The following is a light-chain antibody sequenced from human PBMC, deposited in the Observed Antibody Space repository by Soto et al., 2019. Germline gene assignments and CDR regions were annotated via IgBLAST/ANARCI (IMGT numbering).Light chain of an antibody. V-gene: IGLV2-14*01. J-gene: IGLJ2*01. CDR3: SSYTSSSTVI. CDR2: EIS. CDR1: NNDIGNYKY. Sequence: QSGLTHPASVSGSPGQSINSSCTGTNNDIGNYKYVSWYQQHPGKAPKLLIYEISNRLSGISNRFSGSKSGNTASLTISGLKVEDEAHYHCSSYTSSSTVIFGGGTKLTVL.